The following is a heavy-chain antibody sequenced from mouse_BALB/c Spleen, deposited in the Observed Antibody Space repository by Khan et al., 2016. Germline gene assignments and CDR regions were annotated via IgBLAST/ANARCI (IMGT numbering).Heavy chain of an antibody. Sequence: QVRLQQSGPGLVQPSQSLSITCAVSGFSLTSYGVHWVRQSPGKGLEWLGVIWSGGSTDYNAAFISRLSISKDNSKSQVFFKMNSLQANDTAIYYCARKDRYGYFDVWGAGTTVTVSS. CDR3: ARKDRYGYFDV. J-gene: IGHJ1*01. CDR1: GFSLTSYG. V-gene: IGHV2-2*02. CDR2: IWSGGST. D-gene: IGHD2-14*01.